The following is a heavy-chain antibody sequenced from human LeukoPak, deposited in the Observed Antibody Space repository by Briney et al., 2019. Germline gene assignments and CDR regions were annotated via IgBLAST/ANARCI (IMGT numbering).Heavy chain of an antibody. J-gene: IGHJ2*01. CDR2: IYSGGST. CDR1: GFTVSSNY. Sequence: GGSLRLSCAASGFTVSSNYMSWVRQAPGKGLEWVSVIYSGGSTYYADSVKGRFTISRDNSKNTLYLQMNSLRAEDTAMYYCAREGRFHDSSGYSVNWYFDLWGRGTLVTVSS. D-gene: IGHD3-22*01. CDR3: AREGRFHDSSGYSVNWYFDL. V-gene: IGHV3-53*01.